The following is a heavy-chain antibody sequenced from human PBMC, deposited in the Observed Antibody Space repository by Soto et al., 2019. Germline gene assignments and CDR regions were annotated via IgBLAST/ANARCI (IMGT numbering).Heavy chain of an antibody. CDR2: IYYSGST. D-gene: IGHD3-10*01. Sequence: ASETLSLTCTVSGGYLSSYYWSWIRQPPGKGLEWIGYIYYSGSTNYNPSLKSRVTISVDTSKNQFSLKLSSVTAADTAVYYCASLWSDNYYGWGIRDYWGQGTLVTVSS. J-gene: IGHJ4*02. V-gene: IGHV4-59*01. CDR3: ASLWSDNYYGWGIRDY. CDR1: GGYLSSYY.